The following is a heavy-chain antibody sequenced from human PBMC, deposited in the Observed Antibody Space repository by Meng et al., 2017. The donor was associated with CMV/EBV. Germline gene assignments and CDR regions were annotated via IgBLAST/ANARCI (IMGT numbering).Heavy chain of an antibody. CDR2: IYPGDSDT. CDR3: ARRRSSSRWFDP. V-gene: IGHV5-51*01. CDR1: GYTFTSYW. Sequence: GGSLRPSCKGSGYTFTSYWIVWVRQMPGKGLEWMGLIYPGDSDTKYSPSFQGQVTISADKSISTAYLQWSSLKASDTAIYYCARRRSSSRWFDPWGQGTQVTVSS. J-gene: IGHJ5*02. D-gene: IGHD6-6*01.